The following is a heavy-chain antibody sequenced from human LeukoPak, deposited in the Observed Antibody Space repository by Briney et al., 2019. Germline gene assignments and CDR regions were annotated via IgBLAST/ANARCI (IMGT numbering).Heavy chain of an antibody. CDR3: ARARYDILPGYYRFYYYGIDV. V-gene: IGHV1-2*02. CDR1: GYTFSDYF. J-gene: IGHJ6*02. D-gene: IGHD3-9*01. CDR2: INPNTGGT. Sequence: ASVQVSCKASGYTFSDYFLHWVRQAPGQGPEWMGYINPNTGGTDCAQKFQGRVTLSRDTSTSTAYMGLTRLTSDDTAVYYCARARYDILPGYYRFYYYGIDVWGQGTTVTVSS.